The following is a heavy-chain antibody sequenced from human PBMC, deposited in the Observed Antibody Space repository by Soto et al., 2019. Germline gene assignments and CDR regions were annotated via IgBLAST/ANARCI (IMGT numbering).Heavy chain of an antibody. J-gene: IGHJ6*02. D-gene: IGHD6-13*01. CDR2: IRRKAYGRTK. Sequence: SLRLSCTASGFTFVDYAMGGFRQAPGKGLGWVGFIRRKAYGRTKEYAASVKGRFTISRDDSKSIAYLQMNSLKTEDTAVYYCARDGTHIAADGYYYYYGMDVWGQGTTVTVSS. CDR1: GFTFVDYA. V-gene: IGHV3-49*03. CDR3: ARDGTHIAADGYYYYYGMDV.